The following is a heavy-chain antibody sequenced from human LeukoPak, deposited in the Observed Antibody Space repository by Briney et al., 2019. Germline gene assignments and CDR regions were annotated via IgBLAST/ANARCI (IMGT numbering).Heavy chain of an antibody. J-gene: IGHJ4*02. CDR1: GFTFRSHS. D-gene: IGHD3-10*01. V-gene: IGHV3-21*01. Sequence: KPGGSLRHSCAASGFTFRSHSMNYLRQAPGKGLEWVSSISSSSSYIYYADSVKGRFTISRDNAKNSLYLQINSLRAEHTAVYYCGGSGRGIDYWGQGKLVTVSS. CDR3: GGSGRGIDY. CDR2: ISSSSSYI.